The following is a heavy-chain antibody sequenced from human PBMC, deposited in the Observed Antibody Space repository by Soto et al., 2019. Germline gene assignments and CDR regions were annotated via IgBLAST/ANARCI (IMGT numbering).Heavy chain of an antibody. J-gene: IGHJ4*02. D-gene: IGHD2-21*02. Sequence: SETLSLTCTVSGDSIISSSYYWGWIRQPPGKGLEWIGSIYSSGSTYYNPSLKSRVTISVDTSKNQFSLKLSSVTAADTAVFYCARHERGTVVTPINYWGQGTLVTVSS. CDR2: IYSSGST. CDR3: ARHERGTVVTPINY. CDR1: GDSIISSSYY. V-gene: IGHV4-39*01.